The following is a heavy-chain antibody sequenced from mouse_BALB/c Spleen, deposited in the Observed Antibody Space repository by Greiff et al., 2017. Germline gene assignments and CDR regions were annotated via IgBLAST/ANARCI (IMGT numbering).Heavy chain of an antibody. J-gene: IGHJ2*01. CDR2: ISSGGGNT. CDR1: GFTFSSYT. V-gene: IGHV5-9*03. Sequence: EVMLVESGGGLVKPGGSLKLSCAASGFTFSSYTMSWVRQTPEKRLEWVATISSGGGNTYYPDSVKGRFTISRDNAKNNLYLQMSSLRSEDTALYYCARYGYDGYYYFDYWGQGTTLTVSS. CDR3: ARYGYDGYYYFDY. D-gene: IGHD2-3*01.